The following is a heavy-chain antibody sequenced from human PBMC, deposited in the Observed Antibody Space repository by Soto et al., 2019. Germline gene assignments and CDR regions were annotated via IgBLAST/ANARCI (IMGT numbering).Heavy chain of an antibody. V-gene: IGHV1-2*04. D-gene: IGHD5-12*01. CDR1: GDSFNDYY. J-gene: IGHJ6*03. CDR3: ARESGGATATLDYYYFYMDV. CDR2: INPNGGVT. Sequence: QVQLVQSGAEVRKPGASVTVYCRSSGDSFNDYYIHWVRQAPGQGFEWMGWINPNGGVTKYAQKFQGWVSMTRDTSSRTVYMQLSRLRSDDTAVYYCARESGGATATLDYYYFYMDVWGTGTTVTVSS.